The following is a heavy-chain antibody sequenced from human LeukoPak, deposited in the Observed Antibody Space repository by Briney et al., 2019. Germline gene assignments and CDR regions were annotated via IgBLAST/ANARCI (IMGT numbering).Heavy chain of an antibody. CDR2: IYYSGST. D-gene: IGHD2-2*01. Sequence: SETLSLTCTVSGGSISRSSYYWGWIRQPPGKGLEWIGSIYYSGSTYYNPSLKSRVAMSVAASKNQFSLKMTSVTAADTAVYYCARTVVPAANTGAFDIWGQGTEVTVSS. CDR1: GGSISRSSYY. CDR3: ARTVVPAANTGAFDI. J-gene: IGHJ3*02. V-gene: IGHV4-39*07.